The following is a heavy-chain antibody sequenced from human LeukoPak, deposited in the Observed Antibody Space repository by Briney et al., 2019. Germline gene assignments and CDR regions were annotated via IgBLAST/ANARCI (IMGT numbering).Heavy chain of an antibody. V-gene: IGHV4-4*07. D-gene: IGHD2-15*01. Sequence: PSETLSLTCTVSGGSMSSFYWSWFRQPAGKELEWIGRIYSSGSTNYNPSLKSRVTMSVDTSKKQFSLKLNSVTAADTAVYYCARVLGWAAFDYWGRGTLVTVSS. J-gene: IGHJ4*02. CDR2: IYSSGST. CDR1: GGSMSSFY. CDR3: ARVLGWAAFDY.